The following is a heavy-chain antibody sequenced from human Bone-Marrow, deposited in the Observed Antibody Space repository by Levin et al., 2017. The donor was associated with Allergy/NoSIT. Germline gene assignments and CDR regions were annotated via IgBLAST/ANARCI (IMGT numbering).Heavy chain of an antibody. CDR3: VRMQNPSLVVARHHYGMDV. D-gene: IGHD2-8*02. Sequence: PSETLSLTCIVSDSSVNSNHFWGWIRQPPGKGLEWIGCIYRNGNTHYNPSLKDRVTISLVTSENQFSLRLSSVTAADTAVYYCVRMQNPSLVVARHHYGMDVWGQGTTVAVSS. CDR1: DSSVNSNHF. V-gene: IGHV4-38-2*02. J-gene: IGHJ6*02. CDR2: IYRNGNT.